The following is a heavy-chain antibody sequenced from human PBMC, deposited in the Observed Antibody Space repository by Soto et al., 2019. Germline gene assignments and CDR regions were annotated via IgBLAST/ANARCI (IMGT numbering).Heavy chain of an antibody. CDR1: GVTFSSYA. J-gene: IGHJ4*02. CDR2: IIPVFRTS. Sequence: QVPLVQSGAEVKKPGSSVKVSCSASGVTFSSYAFTWVRQAPGQGLEGMGNIIPVFRTSNYAQRFQGRLTISADESTHTVYMELSSPRSEDTAVYFCAKKGSWDGGGGESWGQGTLVIVSS. V-gene: IGHV1-69*18. CDR3: AKKGSWDGGGGES. D-gene: IGHD3-16*01.